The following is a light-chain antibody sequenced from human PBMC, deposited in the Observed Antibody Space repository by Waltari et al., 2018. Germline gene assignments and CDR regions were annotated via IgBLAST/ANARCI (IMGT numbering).Light chain of an antibody. Sequence: DIVMTKSPASMAVALGEGGTINCNTGNSVLNKPNQKNYLAWYQQKPGQPPNLLNYWASTRESGVPDRFSGSWSGTNFTLTSSRLQAEDVAVYYCQQHYTAPVTFGQGTRLEI. J-gene: IGKJ2*01. CDR3: QQHYTAPVT. CDR2: WAS. V-gene: IGKV4-1*01. CDR1: NSVLNKPNQKNY.